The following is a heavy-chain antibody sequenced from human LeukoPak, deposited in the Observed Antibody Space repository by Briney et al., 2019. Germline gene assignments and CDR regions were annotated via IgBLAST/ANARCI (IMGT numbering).Heavy chain of an antibody. J-gene: IGHJ4*02. V-gene: IGHV4-34*01. CDR1: GGSFSGYY. CDR2: INHSGST. CDR3: ARGNRGSGCSSTSCSPDFDY. Sequence: TSETLSLTCAVYGGSFSGYYWSWIRQPPGKGLEWIGEINHSGSTNYNPSLKSRVTISVDTSKNQFSLKLSPVTAADTAVYYCARGNRGSGCSSTSCSPDFDYWGQGTLVTVSS. D-gene: IGHD2-2*01.